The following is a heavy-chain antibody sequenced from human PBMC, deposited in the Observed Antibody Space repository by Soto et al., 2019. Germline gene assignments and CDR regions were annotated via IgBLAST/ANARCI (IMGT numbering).Heavy chain of an antibody. CDR1: GFTFSSYA. CDR2: ISGSGGST. Sequence: GGSLRLSCAASGFTFSSYAMSWVRQAPGKGLEWVSAISGSGGSTYYADSVKGRFAISRDNSKNTLYLQMNSLRAEDTAVYYCAKAHYYGSGSYYSHFDYWGQGTLVTVSS. D-gene: IGHD3-10*01. J-gene: IGHJ4*02. CDR3: AKAHYYGSGSYYSHFDY. V-gene: IGHV3-23*01.